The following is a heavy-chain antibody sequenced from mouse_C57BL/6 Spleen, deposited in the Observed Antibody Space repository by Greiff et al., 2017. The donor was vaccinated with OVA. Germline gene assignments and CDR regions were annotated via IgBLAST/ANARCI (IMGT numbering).Heavy chain of an antibody. Sequence: VQLQQSGPVLVKPGASVKMSCKASGYTFTDYYMNWVKQSHGKSLEWIGVINPYNGGTSYNQKFKGKATLTVDKSSSTAYMELNSLTSEDSAVYYCAKLGKTTDYAMDYWGQGTSVTVSS. CDR3: AKLGKTTDYAMDY. J-gene: IGHJ4*01. CDR1: GYTFTDYY. V-gene: IGHV1-19*01. CDR2: INPYNGGT. D-gene: IGHD4-1*01.